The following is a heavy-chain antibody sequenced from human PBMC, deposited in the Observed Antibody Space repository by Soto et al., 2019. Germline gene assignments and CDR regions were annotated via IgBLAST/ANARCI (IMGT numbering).Heavy chain of an antibody. D-gene: IGHD6-13*01. CDR3: TRAPDGNNAEY. J-gene: IGHJ4*02. V-gene: IGHV3-73*02. Sequence: EVQLVESGGDLVQPGGSLKLSCAASGFIFSGTTIHWVRQASGEGLEWVGRIRGRADNYATGYAASVKCRFTISRDDAKKTANLQMNSLKTEDTAVYFCTRAPDGNNAEYWGQGTLVTVSS. CDR1: GFIFSGTT. CDR2: IRGRADNYAT.